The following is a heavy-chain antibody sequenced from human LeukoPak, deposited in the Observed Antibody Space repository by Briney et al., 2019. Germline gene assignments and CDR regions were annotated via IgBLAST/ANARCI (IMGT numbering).Heavy chain of an antibody. J-gene: IGHJ4*02. V-gene: IGHV3-7*01. CDR3: ARKQWWRFDY. CDR2: VDHDGSGD. Sequence: GGSLRLSCAASGITFGSFYMSWVRQAPGKGPEWVAKVDHDGSGDHYVDSVRGRFTISRDNAKSSVYLEMNNLRADDTAVYYCARKQWWRFDYWGQGALVTVSS. D-gene: IGHD2-15*01. CDR1: GITFGSFY.